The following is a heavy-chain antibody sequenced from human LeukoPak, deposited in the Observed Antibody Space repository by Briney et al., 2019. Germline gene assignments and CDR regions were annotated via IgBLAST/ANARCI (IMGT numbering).Heavy chain of an antibody. D-gene: IGHD2-15*01. V-gene: IGHV3-21*01. CDR2: ISSSSSYI. CDR1: GFTFSSYA. CDR3: ARDPGGGIVVVVAANDGMDV. J-gene: IGHJ6*02. Sequence: GGSLRLSCAASGFTFSSYAMSWVRQAPGKGLEWVSSISSSSSYIYYADSVKGRFTISRDNAKNSLYLQMNSLRAEDTAVYYCARDPGGGIVVVVAANDGMDVWGQGTTVTVSS.